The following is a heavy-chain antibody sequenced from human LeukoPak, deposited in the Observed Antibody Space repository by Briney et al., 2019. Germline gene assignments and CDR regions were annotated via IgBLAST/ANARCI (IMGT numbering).Heavy chain of an antibody. CDR1: GFTFNNYA. Sequence: GGSLRLSCAASGFTFNNYAMNWVRQAPGKGLEWVSVISGSGGTTYYADSVKGRFTISRDSSKNTLYLQMNSLRAEDTALYYCARQYCSGGDCYFFDWGQGTLVTVSS. J-gene: IGHJ4*02. CDR2: ISGSGGTT. D-gene: IGHD2-15*01. V-gene: IGHV3-23*01. CDR3: ARQYCSGGDCYFFD.